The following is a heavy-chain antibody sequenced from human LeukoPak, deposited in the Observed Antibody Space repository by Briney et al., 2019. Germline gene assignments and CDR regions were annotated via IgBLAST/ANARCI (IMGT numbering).Heavy chain of an antibody. CDR2: MYYSGST. J-gene: IGHJ4*02. CDR1: GGSISSSRYY. CDR3: ATVSDQLDY. D-gene: IGHD2/OR15-2a*01. V-gene: IGHV4-39*02. Sequence: SETLSLTCTVSGGSISSSRYYWGWIRQPPGKGLEWIGSMYYSGSTYYNPSLKSRFTISVDTSKNHFSPKLSSVTAADTAVYYCATVSDQLDYWGQGTLVTVSA.